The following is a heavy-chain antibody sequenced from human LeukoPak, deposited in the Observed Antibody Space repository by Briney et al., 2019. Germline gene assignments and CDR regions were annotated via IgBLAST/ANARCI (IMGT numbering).Heavy chain of an antibody. CDR1: GGSISSFY. D-gene: IGHD6-13*01. V-gene: IGHV4-4*07. Sequence: SETLSLTCTVSGGSISSFYWGWIRQPAGKGLEWIGRISTTGSTNYNPSLKSRVTMSTDTSKNQFSLKLNSVTAADTAVYYCAKLVGVTAATGTYYYYGMDVWGQGTTVTVSS. CDR2: ISTTGST. J-gene: IGHJ6*02. CDR3: AKLVGVTAATGTYYYYGMDV.